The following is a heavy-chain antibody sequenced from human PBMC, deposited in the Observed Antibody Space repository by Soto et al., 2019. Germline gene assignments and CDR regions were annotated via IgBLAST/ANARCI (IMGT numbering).Heavy chain of an antibody. J-gene: IGHJ4*02. Sequence: PGGSLRLSCAASGFTFSIYAMSWVRQGPGKGLEWVSAISGSGGSTYYADSVKGRFTISRDNSKNTLYLQMNSLRAEDTAVYYCAKVAVGPNDCWSGYVGLDVWGQGTQVTVSS. CDR3: AKVAVGPNDCWSGYVGLDV. CDR2: ISGSGGST. D-gene: IGHD3-3*01. V-gene: IGHV3-23*01. CDR1: GFTFSIYA.